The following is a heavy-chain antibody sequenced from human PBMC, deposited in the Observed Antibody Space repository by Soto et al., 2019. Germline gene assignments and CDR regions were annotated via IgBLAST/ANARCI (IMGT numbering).Heavy chain of an antibody. D-gene: IGHD5-12*01. CDR2: INPNGGVT. CDR3: ARESGGATATLDYYYFYMDV. CDR1: GDSFNDYY. Sequence: QVQLVQSGAEVRKHGASVTVSCRSSGDSFNDYYIHWVRQAPGQGFEWMGWINPNGGVTKYAQKFQGWVSMTRDTSIRTVYMQLSRLRSDDTADYYCARESGGATATLDYYYFYMDVWGTGTTVTVSS. V-gene: IGHV1-2*04. J-gene: IGHJ6*03.